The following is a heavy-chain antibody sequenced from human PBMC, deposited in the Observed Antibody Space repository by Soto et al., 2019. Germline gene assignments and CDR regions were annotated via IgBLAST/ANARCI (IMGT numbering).Heavy chain of an antibody. V-gene: IGHV3-30-3*01. D-gene: IGHD2-21*02. CDR1: GFTFSSYA. Sequence: QVQLVESGGGVVQPGRSLRLSCAASGFTFSSYAMHWVRQAPGKGLEWVAVISYDGSNKYYADSVKGRFTISRDNSKNTLYLQMNSLRAEDTAVYYCARDRCEMVVTPGCGMDVWGQGTTVTVSS. CDR3: ARDRCEMVVTPGCGMDV. J-gene: IGHJ6*02. CDR2: ISYDGSNK.